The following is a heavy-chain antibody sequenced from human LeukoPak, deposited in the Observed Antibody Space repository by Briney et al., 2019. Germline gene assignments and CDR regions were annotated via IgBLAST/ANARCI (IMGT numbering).Heavy chain of an antibody. CDR3: AKTRITMVRGAASAFDI. V-gene: IGHV1-2*02. CDR2: INPNSGGT. Sequence: RASLRVSSTASGYTFTGYYIHCVRQAPGQGLEWMGCINPNSGGTNYAQKLQGRVTMTRDTSISTAYMEMSRLRSDDTAVYYCAKTRITMVRGAASAFDIWGQGRMATVSS. J-gene: IGHJ3*02. D-gene: IGHD3-10*01. CDR1: GYTFTGYY.